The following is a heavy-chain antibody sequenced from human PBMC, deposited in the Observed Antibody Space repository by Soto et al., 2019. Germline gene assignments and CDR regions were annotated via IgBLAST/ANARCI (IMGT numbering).Heavy chain of an antibody. Sequence: QVQLQQWGAGLLKPSETLSLTCAVYGGFVTSGSYYWSWIRQPPGKGLEWIGEMSHSGGTHFNPSLESRVTVSVDTLKNQFTPKMSSVTAADTALYYCARVERGTATTVVDAFDIWGPGTMVTVSS. D-gene: IGHD1-1*01. CDR3: ARVERGTATTVVDAFDI. V-gene: IGHV4-34*01. J-gene: IGHJ3*02. CDR1: GGFVTSGSYY. CDR2: MSHSGGT.